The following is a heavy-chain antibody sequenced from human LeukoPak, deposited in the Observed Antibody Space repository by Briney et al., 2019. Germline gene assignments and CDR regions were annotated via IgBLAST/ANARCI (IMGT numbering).Heavy chain of an antibody. J-gene: IGHJ3*02. CDR3: AREHGDYPDDAFDI. CDR2: IYYSGST. CDR1: GGSISSYY. D-gene: IGHD4-17*01. V-gene: IGHV4-59*01. Sequence: SETLSLTCIVSGGSISSYYWSWIRQPPGKGLEWIGYIYYSGSTNYNPSLKSRVTISVDTSKNQFSLKLSSVTAADTAVYYCAREHGDYPDDAFDIWGQGTMVTVSS.